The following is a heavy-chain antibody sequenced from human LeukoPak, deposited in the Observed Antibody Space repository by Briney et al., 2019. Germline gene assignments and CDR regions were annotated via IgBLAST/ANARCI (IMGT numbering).Heavy chain of an antibody. D-gene: IGHD5-18*01. CDR3: ARSGYSYGYLYRLPFDY. CDR2: IIPIFGTA. J-gene: IGHJ4*02. CDR1: GGTFSSHA. V-gene: IGHV1-69*01. Sequence: ASVKVSCKASGGTFSSHAISWVRQAPGQGLEWMGGIIPIFGTANYAQKFQGRVTITADESTSTAYMELSSLRYEDTAVYYCARSGYSYGYLYRLPFDYWGQGTLVTVSS.